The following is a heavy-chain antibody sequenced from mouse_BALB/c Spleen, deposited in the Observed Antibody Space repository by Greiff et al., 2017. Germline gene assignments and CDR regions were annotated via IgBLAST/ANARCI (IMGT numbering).Heavy chain of an antibody. CDR3: ARGKIPFAY. CDR1: GYTFTSYN. CDR2: IYPGNGDT. Sequence: VQLQQPGAELVKPGASVKMSCKASGYTFTSYNMHWVKQTPGQGLEWIGAIYPGNGDTSYNQKFKGKATLTADKSSSTAYMQLSSLTSEDSAVYYCARGKIPFAYWGQGTLVTVSA. V-gene: IGHV1-12*01. J-gene: IGHJ3*01.